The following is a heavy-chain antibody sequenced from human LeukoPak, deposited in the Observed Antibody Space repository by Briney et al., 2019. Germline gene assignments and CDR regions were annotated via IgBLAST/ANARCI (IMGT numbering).Heavy chain of an antibody. CDR2: ISGSGSST. D-gene: IGHD6-6*01. CDR1: GFTFNNYA. J-gene: IGHJ4*02. CDR3: AKGRYSSSHYVGDY. V-gene: IGHV3-23*01. Sequence: GGSLRLSCAASGFTFNNYAMSWVRQAPGKGLEWVSAISGSGSSTYYADSVKGRFTISRDNSENTLFLQMNSLRAEDTALYYCAKGRYSSSHYVGDYWGQGTLVTVSS.